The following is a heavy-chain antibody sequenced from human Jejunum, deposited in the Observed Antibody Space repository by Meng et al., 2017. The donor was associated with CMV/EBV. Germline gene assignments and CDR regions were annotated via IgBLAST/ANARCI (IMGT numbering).Heavy chain of an antibody. D-gene: IGHD4-11*01. V-gene: IGHV1-18*01. J-gene: IGHJ4*02. Sequence: GYRFTSFGISWVRQAPGQGLEWMGWISVHDGKTDYEQKFQGRVTMTTDTSTTTAYMELRGLRSDDTAVYYCAKDRQDYTIRGLDYWGQGTLVTVSS. CDR3: AKDRQDYTIRGLDY. CDR1: GYRFTSFG. CDR2: ISVHDGKT.